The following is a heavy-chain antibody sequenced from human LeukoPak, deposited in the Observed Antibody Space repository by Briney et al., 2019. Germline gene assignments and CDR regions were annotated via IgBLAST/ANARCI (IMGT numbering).Heavy chain of an antibody. CDR1: RGSISNYY. D-gene: IGHD7-27*01. J-gene: IGHJ4*02. CDR2: FSYSGST. CDR3: ARDGPGDVGFDY. Sequence: SETLSLTCTVSRGSISNYYWGWIRQPPGKGLEWIGFFSYSGSTNYNPSLKSRVTKSVDTSKNQFSLKLTSVTAADTAVYYCARDGPGDVGFDYWGQGTLVTVSS. V-gene: IGHV4-59*01.